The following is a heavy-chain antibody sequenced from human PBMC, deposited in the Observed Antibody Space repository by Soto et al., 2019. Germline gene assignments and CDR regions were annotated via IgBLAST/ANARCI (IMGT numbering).Heavy chain of an antibody. Sequence: QVQLQQWGAGLLKPSETLSLTCAVYGGSFSGYYWSWIRQPPGKGLEWLGEINHSGSTNYNPSLKSRVTISVDTSKNQFSLKLSSVTAADTAVYYCASIPITMVRGVRMRQNWFDPWGQGTLVTVSS. V-gene: IGHV4-34*01. CDR2: INHSGST. CDR1: GGSFSGYY. D-gene: IGHD3-10*01. CDR3: ASIPITMVRGVRMRQNWFDP. J-gene: IGHJ5*02.